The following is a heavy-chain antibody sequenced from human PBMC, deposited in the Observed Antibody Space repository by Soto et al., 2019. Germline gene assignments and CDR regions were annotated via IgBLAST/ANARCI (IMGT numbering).Heavy chain of an antibody. CDR3: ARAWGRVFDY. Sequence: SVTLSLTCTVSGGSISSYYWSWIRQPPGKGLEWIGYIYYSGSTNYNPSLKSRVTISVDTSKNQFSLKLSSVTAADTAVYYCARAWGRVFDYWGQGTLVTVSS. D-gene: IGHD2-15*01. V-gene: IGHV4-59*01. J-gene: IGHJ4*02. CDR2: IYYSGST. CDR1: GGSISSYY.